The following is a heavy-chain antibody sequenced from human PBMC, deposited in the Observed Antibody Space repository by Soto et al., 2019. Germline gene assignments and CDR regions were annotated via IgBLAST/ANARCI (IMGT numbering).Heavy chain of an antibody. CDR1: GGSISSGDYY. CDR3: ARVRYGDYNFDY. J-gene: IGHJ4*02. V-gene: IGHV4-30-4*01. CDR2: IYYSGST. Sequence: SETLSLTCTVSGGSISSGDYYWSWIRQPPGKGLEWIGYIYYSGSTYYNPSLKSRVTISVDTSKNQFSLKLSSVTAADTAVYYCARVRYGDYNFDYRGQGTLVTVSS. D-gene: IGHD4-17*01.